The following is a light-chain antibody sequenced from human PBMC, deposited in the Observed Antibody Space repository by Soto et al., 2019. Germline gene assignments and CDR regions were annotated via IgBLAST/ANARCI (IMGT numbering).Light chain of an antibody. V-gene: IGLV4-69*02. CDR1: SGHSNYA. J-gene: IGLJ3*02. CDR3: QTWGTGIHWV. Sequence: QPVLTQSPSASASLGASVRLTCTLSSGHSNYAIAWHQQQPEKGPRYLMKVNSDGSHSKGDGIPDRFSGSSSGAERYLTISSLQSEDEADSYCQTWGTGIHWVFGGGTKVTVL. CDR2: VNSDGSH.